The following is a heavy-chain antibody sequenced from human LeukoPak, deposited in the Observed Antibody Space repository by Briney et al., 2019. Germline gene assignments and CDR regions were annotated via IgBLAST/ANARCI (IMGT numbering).Heavy chain of an antibody. Sequence: ASVKVSCKASGYTFTSYGISWVRQAPGQGLEWMGWISAYNGNTNYAQKLQGRVTMTTDTSTSTAYMELRSLRSDDTAVYYCAAGTAWTAIGTHPLDCWGQGTLVTVSS. CDR3: AAGTAWTAIGTHPLDC. D-gene: IGHD2-21*02. J-gene: IGHJ4*02. CDR1: GYTFTSYG. V-gene: IGHV1-18*01. CDR2: ISAYNGNT.